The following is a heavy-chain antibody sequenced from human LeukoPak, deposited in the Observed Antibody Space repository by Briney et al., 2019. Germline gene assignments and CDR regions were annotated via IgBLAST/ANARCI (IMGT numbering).Heavy chain of an antibody. J-gene: IGHJ4*02. V-gene: IGHV4-34*01. D-gene: IGHD3-10*01. CDR2: INHSGST. Sequence: SETLSLTCAVYGGSFSGYYWSWIRQPPGKGLEWIGEINHSGSTNYNPSLKSRVTISVDTSKNQFSLNLRPVTAADTAVYYCAXXXXXXXXSYYTRHSNAFDYWGQGTLVTVSS. CDR3: AXXXXXXXXSYYTRHSNAFDY. CDR1: GGSFSGYY.